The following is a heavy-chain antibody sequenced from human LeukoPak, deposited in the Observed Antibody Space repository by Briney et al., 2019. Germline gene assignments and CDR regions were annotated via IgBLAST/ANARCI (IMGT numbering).Heavy chain of an antibody. J-gene: IGHJ6*03. Sequence: GASVKVSCRASGYTFTSYGISWVRQAPGQGLEWMGWISAYNGNTNYAQKLQGRVTMTTDTSTSTAYMELRSLRSDDTAVYYCARELYPYYYYYYYMGVWGKGTTVTVSS. CDR2: ISAYNGNT. V-gene: IGHV1-18*01. CDR3: ARELYPYYYYYYYMGV. CDR1: GYTFTSYG.